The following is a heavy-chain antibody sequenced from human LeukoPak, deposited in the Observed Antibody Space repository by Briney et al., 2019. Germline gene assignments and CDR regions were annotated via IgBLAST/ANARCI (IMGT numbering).Heavy chain of an antibody. D-gene: IGHD3-10*01. V-gene: IGHV3-7*01. CDR2: IKQDGSEK. CDR1: GFTFSNYA. Sequence: TGGSLRLSCAASGFTFSNYAMSWVRQAPGKGLEWVANIKQDGSEKYYVDSLKGRFAISRDNTKNSLYLQVNSLRAEDTAVYYCARDVSYFDYWGQGTLVTVSS. CDR3: ARDVSYFDY. J-gene: IGHJ4*02.